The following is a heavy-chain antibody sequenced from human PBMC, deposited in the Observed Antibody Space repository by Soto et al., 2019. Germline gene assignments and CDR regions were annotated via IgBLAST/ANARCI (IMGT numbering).Heavy chain of an antibody. D-gene: IGHD3-10*01. CDR2: IYYSGST. CDR1: GGSISSSSYY. Sequence: SETLSLTCTVSGGSISSSSYYWGWIRQPPGKGLEWIGSIYYSGSTYYNTSLKNRVTISVDTSKKQFSLKLSSVKAADTAVFYCARDTYYYGSGSSYYYYYGMDVWGQGTTVT. V-gene: IGHV4-39*07. CDR3: ARDTYYYGSGSSYYYYYGMDV. J-gene: IGHJ6*02.